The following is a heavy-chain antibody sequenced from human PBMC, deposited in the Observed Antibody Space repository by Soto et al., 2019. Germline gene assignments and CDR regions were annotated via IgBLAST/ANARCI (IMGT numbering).Heavy chain of an antibody. V-gene: IGHV1-18*04. D-gene: IGHD3-10*01. CDR3: ARGGDYGSGSYSDRYYYGMDV. J-gene: IGHJ6*02. Sequence: QVQLVQSGAEVKKPGASVKVSCKASGYTFTSYGISWVRQAPGQGLEWMGWISAYNGNTNYAQKLQGRVTMTTDTSTSTAYMERRSLRSDDTAVYYCARGGDYGSGSYSDRYYYGMDVWGQGTTVTVSS. CDR1: GYTFTSYG. CDR2: ISAYNGNT.